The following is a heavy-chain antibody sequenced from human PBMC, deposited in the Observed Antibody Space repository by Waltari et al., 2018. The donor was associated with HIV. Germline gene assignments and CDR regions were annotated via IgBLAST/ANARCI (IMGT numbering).Heavy chain of an antibody. D-gene: IGHD5-18*01. CDR2: MNPNSGNT. Sequence: QVQLVQSGAEVKKPGASVKVSCKASGYTFTSYDINWVRQATGQGLEWMGWMNPNSGNTGYAPKVEGRVTMTSNTSISTAYMDLSSLRSEDTAVYYCARWQVRGYSYAPSRYWGQGTLVTVSS. J-gene: IGHJ4*02. CDR3: ARWQVRGYSYAPSRY. V-gene: IGHV1-8*01. CDR1: GYTFTSYD.